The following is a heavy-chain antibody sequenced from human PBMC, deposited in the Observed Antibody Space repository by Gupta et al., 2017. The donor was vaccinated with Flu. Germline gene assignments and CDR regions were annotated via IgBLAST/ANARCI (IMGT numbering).Heavy chain of an antibody. V-gene: IGHV4-59*01. D-gene: IGHD6-13*01. CDR3: ASFSGGGIGYYIDV. CDR2: THNAGRT. Sequence: ISSFCWSWVRQTPCLGLEYIRYTHNAGRTSYNPSIKRRVAISVDSSKNQLSLKVSSATAADTAVYYCASFSGGGIGYYIDVWGKGTTVTVSS. CDR1: ISSFC. J-gene: IGHJ6*03.